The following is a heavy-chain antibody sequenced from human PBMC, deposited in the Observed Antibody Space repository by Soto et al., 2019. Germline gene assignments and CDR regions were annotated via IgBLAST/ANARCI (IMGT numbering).Heavy chain of an antibody. J-gene: IGHJ4*02. V-gene: IGHV3-23*01. D-gene: IGHD3-10*01. CDR3: AKGAGSDSGRY. CDR2: ITGTDGST. CDR1: GFTFSSYD. Sequence: GGSLRLSCAASGFTFSSYDMNWVRQAPGKGLEWVSVITGTDGSTYYADSVKGRFTISRDNSKSTLYLQMNSLRADDTAVYYCAKGAGSDSGRYWGQGTLVTVSS.